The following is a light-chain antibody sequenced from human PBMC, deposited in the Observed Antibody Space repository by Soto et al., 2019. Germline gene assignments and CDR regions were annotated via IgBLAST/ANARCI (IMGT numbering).Light chain of an antibody. V-gene: IGKV3-11*01. Sequence: EIVLTQSQGTLSLSPGERVTLSCRASQSLSNNIYLAWYQQKPGQAPRLLIYDASNRATGIPARFSGSGSGTDFTLTISSLEPEDFAVYYCQQRSNWPPFFGQGTRWRL. CDR1: QSLSNNIY. CDR2: DAS. CDR3: QQRSNWPPF. J-gene: IGKJ5*01.